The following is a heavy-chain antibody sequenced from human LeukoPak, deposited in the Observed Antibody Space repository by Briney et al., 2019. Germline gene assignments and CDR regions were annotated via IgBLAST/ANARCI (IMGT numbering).Heavy chain of an antibody. CDR3: ARGGYCSGGSCYRGFDS. V-gene: IGHV3-74*03. D-gene: IGHD2-15*01. CDR2: INSDGSIT. CDR1: GFTFSSYW. Sequence: GGSLRLSCAASGFTFSSYWMQWVRQAPGKGLVWVSRINSDGSITTYADSVKGRFTVSRVNAKNTLFLQMNSLRDEDTAVYYCARGGYCSGGSCYRGFDSWGQGTLVTVSS. J-gene: IGHJ4*02.